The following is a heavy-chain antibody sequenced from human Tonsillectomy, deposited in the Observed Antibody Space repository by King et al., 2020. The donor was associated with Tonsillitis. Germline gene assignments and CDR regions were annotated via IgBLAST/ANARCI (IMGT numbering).Heavy chain of an antibody. V-gene: IGHV4-30-4*07. CDR3: ARLVYNYVDRDFPLGDYFDN. CDR1: GGSISSGSHS. CDR2: IYYTGST. Sequence: VQLQESGPGLVKPSQALSLTCAVSGGSISSGSHSWSWIRQPPGKGLEWIGYIYYTGSTYYNPSLKSRLTISLDTSKSQFSLKLNSVTAADTAVYFCARLVYNYVDRDFPLGDYFDNWGQGTLVTVSS. J-gene: IGHJ4*02. D-gene: IGHD3-10*02.